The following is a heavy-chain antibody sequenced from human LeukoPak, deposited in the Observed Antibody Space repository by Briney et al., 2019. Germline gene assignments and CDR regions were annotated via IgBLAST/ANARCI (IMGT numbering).Heavy chain of an antibody. Sequence: GGSLRHSCAASGFTFSSYWMSWVRQAPGKGLEWVANIKQDGSEKYYVDSVKGRFTISRDNAKNSLYLQMNSLRAEDTAVYYCARSAYSSSSGSFDYWGQGTLVTVSS. V-gene: IGHV3-7*01. CDR2: IKQDGSEK. CDR3: ARSAYSSSSGSFDY. J-gene: IGHJ4*02. CDR1: GFTFSSYW. D-gene: IGHD6-6*01.